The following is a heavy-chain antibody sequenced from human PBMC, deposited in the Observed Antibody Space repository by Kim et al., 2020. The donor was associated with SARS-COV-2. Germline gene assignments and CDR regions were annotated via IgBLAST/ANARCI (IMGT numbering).Heavy chain of an antibody. Sequence: GGSKYYADPVKGSFTISRDNPKNTLYLQMSSLRAEDTAVYYCVKNWNSDHWGQGTLVTVSS. CDR2: GGSK. CDR3: VKNWNSDH. V-gene: IGHV3-64D*06. D-gene: IGHD1-7*01. J-gene: IGHJ5*02.